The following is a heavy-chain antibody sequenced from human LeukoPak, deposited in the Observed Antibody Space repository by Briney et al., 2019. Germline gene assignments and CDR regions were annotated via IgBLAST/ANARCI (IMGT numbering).Heavy chain of an antibody. V-gene: IGHV3-21*01. CDR2: ISSSSSCI. Sequence: PGGSLRLSCAASGFTFSSYSMNWVRQAPGKGLEWVSSISSSSSCIYYADSVKGRFTISRDNAKNSLYLQMNSLRAEDTAVYYCARDSFITMVRGKELEDYMDVWGKGTTVTVSS. CDR3: ARDSFITMVRGKELEDYMDV. D-gene: IGHD3-10*01. J-gene: IGHJ6*03. CDR1: GFTFSSYS.